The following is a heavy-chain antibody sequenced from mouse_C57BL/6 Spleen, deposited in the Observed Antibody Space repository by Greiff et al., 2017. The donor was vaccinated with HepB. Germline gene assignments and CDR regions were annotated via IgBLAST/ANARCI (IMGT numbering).Heavy chain of an antibody. D-gene: IGHD2-3*01. Sequence: VQLVESGPELVKPGASVKISCKASGYAFSSSWMNWVKQRPGKGLEWIGRIYPGDGDTNYNGKFKGKATLTADKSSSTAYMQLSSLTSEDSAVYFCAREGIYDGYYVRFAYWGQGTLVTVSA. CDR3: AREGIYDGYYVRFAY. CDR2: IYPGDGDT. J-gene: IGHJ3*01. V-gene: IGHV1-82*01. CDR1: GYAFSSSW.